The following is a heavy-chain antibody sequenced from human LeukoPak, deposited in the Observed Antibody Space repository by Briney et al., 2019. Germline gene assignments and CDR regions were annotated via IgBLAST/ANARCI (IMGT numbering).Heavy chain of an antibody. D-gene: IGHD7-27*01. J-gene: IGHJ3*02. Sequence: GGSLRLSCAASGFTFSTYEMNWVRQAPGKGLEWVSYISGRGSAIYYADSVKGRFTISRDNAKNSLYLQMNSLRAEDTAVYYCAIEGELGNFDAFDIWGQGTMVTVSS. CDR1: GFTFSTYE. CDR2: ISGRGSAI. CDR3: AIEGELGNFDAFDI. V-gene: IGHV3-48*03.